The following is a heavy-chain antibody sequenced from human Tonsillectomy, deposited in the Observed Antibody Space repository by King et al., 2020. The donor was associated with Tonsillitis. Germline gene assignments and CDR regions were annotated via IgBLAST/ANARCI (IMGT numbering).Heavy chain of an antibody. CDR3: ASSLRGLGVFDS. J-gene: IGHJ4*02. V-gene: IGHV3-11*01. Sequence: VQLVESGGGLVKPGGSLRLSCAASLFTFSDYYMTWIRQAPGKGLEWISYISSGGDNIYYADSVKGRFTISRGNAKNSLYLQMNSLRVEDTAVYYCASSLRGLGVFDSWGQGTLVTVSS. D-gene: IGHD3-10*01. CDR2: ISSGGDNI. CDR1: LFTFSDYY.